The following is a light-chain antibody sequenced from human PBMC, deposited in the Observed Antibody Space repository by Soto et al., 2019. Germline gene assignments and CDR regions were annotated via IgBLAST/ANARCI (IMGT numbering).Light chain of an antibody. J-gene: IGKJ2*01. Sequence: EIVMTQSPVTLSVSPGERVTLSCRASQSVRSNLAWYQQRPGQAPRLLIYGASTRATGIPARFSGSGSGTEFTLTISSLQSEDFAVYYCQQYNNWPPDTFGQGTKLEIK. V-gene: IGKV3-15*01. CDR1: QSVRSN. CDR2: GAS. CDR3: QQYNNWPPDT.